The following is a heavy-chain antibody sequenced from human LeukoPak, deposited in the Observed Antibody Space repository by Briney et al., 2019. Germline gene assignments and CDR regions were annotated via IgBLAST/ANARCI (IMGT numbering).Heavy chain of an antibody. D-gene: IGHD3-22*01. Sequence: ASVKVSCKASGYTFTGYYMHWVRQAPGQGLEWMGRINPNSGGTNYAQKFQGRATMTRDTSISTAYMELSRLRSDDTAVYYCARDRHYYDSSGHFDYWGQGTLVTVSS. CDR2: INPNSGGT. J-gene: IGHJ4*02. V-gene: IGHV1-2*06. CDR1: GYTFTGYY. CDR3: ARDRHYYDSSGHFDY.